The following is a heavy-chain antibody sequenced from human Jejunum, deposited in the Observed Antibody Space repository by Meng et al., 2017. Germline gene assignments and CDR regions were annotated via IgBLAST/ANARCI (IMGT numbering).Heavy chain of an antibody. CDR2: ITGSGGTT. CDR3: AKADSSGYYYDY. D-gene: IGHD3-22*01. J-gene: IGHJ4*02. V-gene: IGHV3-23*04. CDR1: GFIFSSYA. Sequence: EVQLVESGGGLVQPGGSLRVACAASGFIFSSYAMSWVRQASGKGLEWVSAITGSGGTTYYADSVKGRFTISRDNSKNTLYLQMNSLRAEDTAVYYCAKADSSGYYYDYWGQGILVTVSS.